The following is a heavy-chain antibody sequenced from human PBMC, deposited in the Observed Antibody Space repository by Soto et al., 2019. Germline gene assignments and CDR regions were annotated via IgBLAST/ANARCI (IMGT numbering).Heavy chain of an antibody. CDR1: GFTFSSYG. CDR3: ARDPAPTTGAHYYYGMDV. Sequence: QVQLVESGGGVVQPGRSLRLSCAASGFTFSSYGMHWVRQAPGKWLEWVAVIWYDGSNKYYADSVKGRFTISRDNSKNTLYLQMNSLRAEDTAVYYCARDPAPTTGAHYYYGMDVWGQGTTVTVSS. J-gene: IGHJ6*02. D-gene: IGHD1-1*01. CDR2: IWYDGSNK. V-gene: IGHV3-33*01.